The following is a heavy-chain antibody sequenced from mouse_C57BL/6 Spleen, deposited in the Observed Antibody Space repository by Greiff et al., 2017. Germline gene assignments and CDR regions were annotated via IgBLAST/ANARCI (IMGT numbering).Heavy chain of an antibody. CDR3: ASGGGNWGAY. J-gene: IGHJ3*01. CDR1: GYTFTSYW. V-gene: IGHV1-61*01. CDR2: IYPSDSET. D-gene: IGHD4-1*01. Sequence: QVQLKQPGAELVRPGSSVKLSCKASGYTFTSYWMDWVKQRPGQGLEWIGNIYPSDSETHYNQKFKDKATLTVDKSSSTAYMQLSRLTSEDSAVYYCASGGGNWGAYWGQGTLVTVSA.